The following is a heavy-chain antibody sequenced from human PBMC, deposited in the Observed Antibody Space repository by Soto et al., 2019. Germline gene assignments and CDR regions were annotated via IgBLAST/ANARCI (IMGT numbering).Heavy chain of an antibody. CDR2: IIPILGIA. CDR1: GGTFSSYT. CDR3: ASVQLERVYYYYGMDV. Sequence: QVQLVQSGAEVKKPGSSVKVSCKASGGTFSSYTISWVRQAPGQGLEWMGRIIPILGIANYAQKFQGRVTSTADKSTSTAYMELSSLRSEDTAVYYCASVQLERVYYYYGMDVWGQGTTVTVSS. V-gene: IGHV1-69*02. J-gene: IGHJ6*02. D-gene: IGHD1-1*01.